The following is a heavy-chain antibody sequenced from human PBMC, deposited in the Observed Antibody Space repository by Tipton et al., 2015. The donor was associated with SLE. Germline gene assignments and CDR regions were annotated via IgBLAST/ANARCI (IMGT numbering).Heavy chain of an antibody. CDR1: GGSFSGYY. CDR2: INQSGST. D-gene: IGHD3-10*01. Sequence: LRLSCAVSGGSFSGYYWSWIRQPPGKGLEWIGEINQSGSTNYNASLKSRVAISVDTSKNQFSLRLSSVTAADSAVYYCARSELWFGNYYWGQGTLVTVSS. V-gene: IGHV4-34*01. CDR3: ARSELWFGNYY. J-gene: IGHJ4*02.